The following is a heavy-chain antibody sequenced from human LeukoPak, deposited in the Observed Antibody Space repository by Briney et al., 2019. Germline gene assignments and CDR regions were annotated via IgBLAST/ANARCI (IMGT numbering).Heavy chain of an antibody. V-gene: IGHV1-2*02. Sequence: ASVKVSCKAPGYTFTGYYMHWVRQAPGQGLEWMGWINPNSGGTNYAQKFQGRVTMTRDTSISTAYMELSRLRSDDTAVYYCARGYGSGSPSLADYWGQGTLVTVSS. D-gene: IGHD3-10*01. CDR2: INPNSGGT. J-gene: IGHJ4*02. CDR3: ARGYGSGSPSLADY. CDR1: GYTFTGYY.